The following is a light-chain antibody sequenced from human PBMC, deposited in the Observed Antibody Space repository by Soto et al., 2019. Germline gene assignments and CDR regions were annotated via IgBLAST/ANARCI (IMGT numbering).Light chain of an antibody. J-gene: IGKJ2*01. V-gene: IGKV1-27*01. CDR1: RDIRSS. Sequence: DVQMTQSPSSLSASVGDRVTITCRASRDIRSSLAWNQQKPGIVPKLLMYAATTLHAGVRSRFSGSGSGTFFTLTSNSLQPEDVATYSCQKYNGAPNTFGRATRLEFK. CDR3: QKYNGAPNT. CDR2: AAT.